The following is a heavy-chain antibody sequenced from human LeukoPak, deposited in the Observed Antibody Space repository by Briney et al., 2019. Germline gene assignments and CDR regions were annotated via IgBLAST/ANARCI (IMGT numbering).Heavy chain of an antibody. Sequence: PGWSQRLTCAASRFTFSSYAMRWLRQPPAKGLAGVSAISGSGGSTYYADPVKGRFTISRDNSKNTLYLQMNSLRAEDTAVYYCAKVPGSLNFDYWGQGTLVTVSS. J-gene: IGHJ4*02. V-gene: IGHV3-23*01. CDR1: RFTFSSYA. CDR3: AKVPGSLNFDY. CDR2: ISGSGGST. D-gene: IGHD2-15*01.